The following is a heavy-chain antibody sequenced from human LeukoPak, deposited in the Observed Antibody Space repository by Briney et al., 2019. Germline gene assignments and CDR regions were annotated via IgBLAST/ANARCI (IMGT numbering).Heavy chain of an antibody. J-gene: IGHJ6*02. CDR2: ISYDGSNK. Sequence: GGSLRLSCAASGFTFSSYAMHWVRQAPGKGLEWVAVISYDGSNKYYADSVKGRFTISRDNSKSTLYLQMNSLRAEDTAVYYCARDLQDYVFYYYGMDVWGQGTTVTVSS. CDR1: GFTFSSYA. CDR3: ARDLQDYVFYYYGMDV. D-gene: IGHD4-17*01. V-gene: IGHV3-30-3*01.